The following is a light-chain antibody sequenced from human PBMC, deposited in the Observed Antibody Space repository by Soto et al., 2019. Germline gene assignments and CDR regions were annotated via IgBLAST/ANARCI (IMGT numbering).Light chain of an antibody. V-gene: IGKV1-33*01. CDR1: QDISNF. CDR3: QKYENLPLT. CDR2: DAS. J-gene: IGKJ4*01. Sequence: DIQMTQSPSSLSASVGDRVTITCQASQDISNFLNWYQQTPGKAPKLVIYDASTLQTGVPSRFRGSGSGTDFTFTIASLQPEDFGTYFCQKYENLPLTFGGGTKVDIK.